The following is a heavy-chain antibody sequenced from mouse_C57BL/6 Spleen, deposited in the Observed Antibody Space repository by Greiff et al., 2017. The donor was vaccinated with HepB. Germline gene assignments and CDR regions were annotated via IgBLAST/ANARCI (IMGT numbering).Heavy chain of an antibody. CDR1: GFTFSSYA. Sequence: EVKLVESGGGLVKPGGSLKLSCAASGFTFSSYAMSWVRRTPEKRLEWVATISDGGSYTYYPDNVKGRFTISRDNAKNNLYLQMSHLKSEDTAMYYCARAYYSNYGGFAYWGQGTLVTVSA. J-gene: IGHJ3*01. D-gene: IGHD2-5*01. CDR3: ARAYYSNYGGFAY. CDR2: ISDGGSYT. V-gene: IGHV5-4*03.